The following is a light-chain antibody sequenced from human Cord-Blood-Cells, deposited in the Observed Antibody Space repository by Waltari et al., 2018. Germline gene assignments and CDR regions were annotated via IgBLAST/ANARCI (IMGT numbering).Light chain of an antibody. Sequence: DIQMTQSPSPLPASLGDKVTTTCRASQSISSYLNWYQQKPGKAPKLLIYAASSLQSGVPSRFSGSGSGTDFTLTISSLQPEDFATYYCQQSYSTPPTFGGGTKVEIK. CDR1: QSISSY. CDR3: QQSYSTPPT. CDR2: AAS. J-gene: IGKJ4*01. V-gene: IGKV1-39*01.